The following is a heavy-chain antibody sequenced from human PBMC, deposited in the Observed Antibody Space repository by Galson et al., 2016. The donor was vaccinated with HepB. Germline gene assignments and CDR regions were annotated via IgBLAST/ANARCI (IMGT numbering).Heavy chain of an antibody. CDR3: ARVGVIPYYYYGMDV. J-gene: IGHJ6*01. D-gene: IGHD3-10*01. V-gene: IGHV3-74*01. CDR1: GFTFTSYW. Sequence: SLRLSCAASGFTFTSYWIHWVRQVPGEGLVWVSRINSDGSSTNYADSVKGRFTISRDNAKNTVYPQMNSLRVEDTAVYYCARVGVIPYYYYGMDVWGQGTVVIVSS. CDR2: INSDGSST.